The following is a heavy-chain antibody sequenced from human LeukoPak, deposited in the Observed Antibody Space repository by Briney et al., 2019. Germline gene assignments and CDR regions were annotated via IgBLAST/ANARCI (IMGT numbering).Heavy chain of an antibody. V-gene: IGHV1-2*02. D-gene: IGHD3-9*01. J-gene: IGHJ4*02. Sequence: ASVKVSCKTSGYTFTGYYMHWVRQAPGQGLEWMGWINPNSGGTNYAQKFQGRVTMTTDTSTSTAYMELRSLRSDDTAVYYCAREFDILTGRDYWGQGTLVTVSS. CDR2: INPNSGGT. CDR3: AREFDILTGRDY. CDR1: GYTFTGYY.